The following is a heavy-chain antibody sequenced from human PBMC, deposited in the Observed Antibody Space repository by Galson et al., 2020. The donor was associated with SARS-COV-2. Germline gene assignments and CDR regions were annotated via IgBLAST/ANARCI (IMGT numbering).Heavy chain of an antibody. V-gene: IGHV4-59*01. D-gene: IGHD3-16*02. CDR2: VYSSGST. CDR3: ARGLLSSVYYSYYMDV. CDR1: GASISSFY. Sequence: SETLSLTCSVSGASISSFYWSWIRQTPGKGLEWIGYVYSSGSTSYNPSLKSRVTISVDTSKRQFSLELNSVTAADTAVYYCARGLLSSVYYSYYMDVWGKGTTVTVSS. J-gene: IGHJ6*03.